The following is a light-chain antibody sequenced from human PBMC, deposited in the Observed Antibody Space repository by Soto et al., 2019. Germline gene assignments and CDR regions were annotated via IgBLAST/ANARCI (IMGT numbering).Light chain of an antibody. CDR3: NSYASGNTRV. Sequence: RTSSWYGSTGQTITLSCTGTSSDRGDYDYVSWYQQHPGKAPKLLISEVSNRPSGVSNRFSGSKSGNTASLTISGLQAEDEADYYCNSYASGNTRVFGTGTKVTVL. CDR1: SSDRGDYDY. CDR2: EVS. V-gene: IGLV2-14*01. J-gene: IGLJ1*01.